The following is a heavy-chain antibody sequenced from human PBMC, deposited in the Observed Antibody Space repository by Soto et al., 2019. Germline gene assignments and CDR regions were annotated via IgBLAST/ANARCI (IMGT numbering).Heavy chain of an antibody. V-gene: IGHV4-39*01. CDR2: IYYSGST. D-gene: IGHD3-9*01. CDR1: GGSISSSSYY. Sequence: SETLSLTCTVSGGSISSSSYYWGWIRQPPGKGLEWIGSIYYSGSTYYNPSLKSRVTISVDTSKNQFSLKLSSVTAADTAVYYCASRYFDWLLSPRYYYYGMDVWGQGTTVT. J-gene: IGHJ6*02. CDR3: ASRYFDWLLSPRYYYYGMDV.